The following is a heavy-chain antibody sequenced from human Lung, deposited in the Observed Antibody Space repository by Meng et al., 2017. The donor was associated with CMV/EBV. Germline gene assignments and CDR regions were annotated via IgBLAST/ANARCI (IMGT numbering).Heavy chain of an antibody. CDR3: ARVADGYNIHYFFDS. Sequence: SXTLSLXCNVSGASISRYYWSWIRQPPGKGLEWIGYIDYNGNTNHSPALKSRVTISIDTSKSQFSLKLSSVTAADTALYYCARVADGYNIHYFFDSLCHGXLVTVSS. V-gene: IGHV4-59*01. D-gene: IGHD5-24*01. CDR2: IDYNGNT. CDR1: GASISRYY. J-gene: IGHJ4*01.